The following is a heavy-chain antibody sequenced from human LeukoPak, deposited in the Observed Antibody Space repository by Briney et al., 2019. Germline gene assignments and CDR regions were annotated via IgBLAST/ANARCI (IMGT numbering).Heavy chain of an antibody. CDR1: GYSFTSYW. CDR2: IYPVDSDT. CDR3: ARGWLYGDYVVAWFDP. D-gene: IGHD4-17*01. V-gene: IGHV5-51*01. Sequence: GESLKISCKGSGYSFTSYWIGWVRQMPGKGLEWMGIIYPVDSDTRYSPSFQGQVTISADKSISTAYLQWSSLKASDTAMYYCARGWLYGDYVVAWFDPWGQGTLVTVSS. J-gene: IGHJ5*02.